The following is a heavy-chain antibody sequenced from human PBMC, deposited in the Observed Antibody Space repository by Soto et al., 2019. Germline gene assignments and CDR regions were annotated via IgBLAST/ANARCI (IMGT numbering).Heavy chain of an antibody. CDR3: ARDAQYSSRWHPIDY. D-gene: IGHD6-19*01. J-gene: IGHJ4*02. V-gene: IGHV1-18*01. CDR1: GYTFTDYG. Sequence: QVQLVQSGAEVKKPGASVKVYCKASGYTFTDYGISWVRQAPGQGLEWMGWIHTYNGNTNYAQKVQGRSTMTTDSSTSTAYMELRSLRSDDTAVYYCARDAQYSSRWHPIDYWGQGTLVTVSS. CDR2: IHTYNGNT.